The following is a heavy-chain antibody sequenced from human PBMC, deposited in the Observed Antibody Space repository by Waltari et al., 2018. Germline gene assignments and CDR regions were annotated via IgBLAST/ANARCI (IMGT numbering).Heavy chain of an antibody. CDR2: VIPVLGAA. V-gene: IGHV1-69*01. Sequence: VHLLQSGAEVKEPGSSVKVSCKVSGGTFNNSGISWVRQAPGQGLEWMGGVIPVLGAANYAQKFQGRVTISADESSGTAYMETSSLRSGDTAIYFCAFDTSGSEDYFDFWGQGTLVTVSS. CDR3: AFDTSGSEDYFDF. D-gene: IGHD3-10*01. CDR1: GGTFNNSG. J-gene: IGHJ4*02.